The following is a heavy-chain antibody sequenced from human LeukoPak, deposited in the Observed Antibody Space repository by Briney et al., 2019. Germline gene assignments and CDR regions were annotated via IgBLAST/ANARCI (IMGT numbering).Heavy chain of an antibody. Sequence: GGSLRPSCAASGFTFSSYSMNSVRQAPGKGPEWVSSISSSSSYIYYADSVKGRFTISRDNAKNSLYLQMNSLRAEDTAVYYCARDYYDSSGYYGFDYWGQGTLVTVSS. CDR2: ISSSSSYI. CDR1: GFTFSSYS. J-gene: IGHJ4*02. CDR3: ARDYYDSSGYYGFDY. D-gene: IGHD3-22*01. V-gene: IGHV3-21*01.